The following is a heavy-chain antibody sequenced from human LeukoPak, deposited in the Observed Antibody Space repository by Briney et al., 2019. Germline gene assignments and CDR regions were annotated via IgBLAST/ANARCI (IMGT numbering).Heavy chain of an antibody. D-gene: IGHD3-10*01. Sequence: GGSLRLSCAASGFTFSTYSMNWVRQAPGKGLEWVSYISSSSSTIYYADSVKGRFTISRDNAKNSLYLQMNSLRAEDTAVYYCAATVVRGVITADYWGQGTLVTVSS. J-gene: IGHJ4*02. CDR2: ISSSSSTI. V-gene: IGHV3-48*04. CDR1: GFTFSTYS. CDR3: AATVVRGVITADY.